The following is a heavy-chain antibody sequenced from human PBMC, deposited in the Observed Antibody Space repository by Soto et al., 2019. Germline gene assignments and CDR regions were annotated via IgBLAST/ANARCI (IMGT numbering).Heavy chain of an antibody. J-gene: IGHJ4*02. CDR3: ARGRCHVGIRWESHARGFDS. D-gene: IGHD3-10*01. CDR1: GGSLSMYY. Sequence: SETLSLTCAVYGGSLSMYYWTWIRQSPGKGLEWIGEIDSRGRTTYSPSLKSRITISVDTSKNQFSLPLSSMTAADTSIYSCARGRCHVGIRWESHARGFDSWGQGTLVTVSS. V-gene: IGHV4-34*01. CDR2: IDSRGRT.